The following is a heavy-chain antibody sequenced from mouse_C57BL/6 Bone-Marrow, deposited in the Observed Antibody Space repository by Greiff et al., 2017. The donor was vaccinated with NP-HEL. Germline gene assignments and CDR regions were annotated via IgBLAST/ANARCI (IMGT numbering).Heavy chain of an antibody. CDR1: GFTFSDYG. CDR3: ARQRYFDV. CDR2: ISNLAYSI. Sequence: DVKLVESGGGLVQPGGSLKLSCAASGFTFSDYGMAWVRQAPRKGPEWVAFISNLAYSIYYADTVTGRFTISRENAKNTLYLEMSSLRSEDTAMYYCARQRYFDVWGTGTTVTVSS. J-gene: IGHJ1*03. V-gene: IGHV5-15*01.